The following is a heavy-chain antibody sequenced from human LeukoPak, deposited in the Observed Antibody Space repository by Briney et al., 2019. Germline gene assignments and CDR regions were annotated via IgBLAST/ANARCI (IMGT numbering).Heavy chain of an antibody. J-gene: IGHJ4*02. V-gene: IGHV3-23*01. CDR2: ISGSDGST. CDR1: GFTFSSYA. Sequence: PGGSRRLSCAASGFTFSSYAMNWVRQAPGKGLEWVSGISGSDGSTFYANSVKGRFTISRDNSKNTLYLQMNSLRAEDTAVYYCAKPQAKDSSSSWVPGFFDYWGQGTLVTVSS. D-gene: IGHD6-6*01. CDR3: AKPQAKDSSSSWVPGFFDY.